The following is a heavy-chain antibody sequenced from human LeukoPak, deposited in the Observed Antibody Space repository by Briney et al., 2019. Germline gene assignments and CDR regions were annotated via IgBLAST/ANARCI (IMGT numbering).Heavy chain of an antibody. V-gene: IGHV4-59*01. D-gene: IGHD6-19*01. CDR2: IFYSGST. Sequence: PSETLSLTCTVSGGSISNYYWSWIRQPPGKGLEGIGFIFYSGSTNYNPSLKSRVTISLDTSKNQFSLKLSSVTAADTAVYYCARTPRGAGIPYFDYWGQGTLVAVSS. CDR3: ARTPRGAGIPYFDY. J-gene: IGHJ4*02. CDR1: GGSISNYY.